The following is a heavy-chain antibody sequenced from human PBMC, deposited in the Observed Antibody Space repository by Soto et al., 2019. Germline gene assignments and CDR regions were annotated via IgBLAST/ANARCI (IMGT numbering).Heavy chain of an antibody. J-gene: IGHJ5*02. V-gene: IGHV1-69*13. CDR3: ARAGIAVAGTPLLNWFDP. D-gene: IGHD6-19*01. CDR1: GGTFSSYA. Sequence: EASVKVSCKASGGTFSSYAISWVRQAPGQGLEWMGGIIPIFGTANYAQKFQGRVTIAADESTSTAYMELSSLRSEDTAVYYCARAGIAVAGTPLLNWFDPWGQGTLVTVSS. CDR2: IIPIFGTA.